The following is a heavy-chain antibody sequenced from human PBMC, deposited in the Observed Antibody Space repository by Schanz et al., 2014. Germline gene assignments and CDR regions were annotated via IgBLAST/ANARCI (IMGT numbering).Heavy chain of an antibody. J-gene: IGHJ6*03. V-gene: IGHV1-69*04. D-gene: IGHD5-12*01. CDR3: ARGGSSGYDFSIYYMDV. CDR1: GGTFSSFG. CDR2: IIPSLGLA. Sequence: VQLEQSGAEVKKPGSSVKVSCKASGGTFSSFGINWVRQAPGQGLEWMGRIIPSLGLAKYEQKFQDKVTITADTSTTTAYMELSGLRSEDTAVYYGARGGSSGYDFSIYYMDVWGKGTTVTGSS.